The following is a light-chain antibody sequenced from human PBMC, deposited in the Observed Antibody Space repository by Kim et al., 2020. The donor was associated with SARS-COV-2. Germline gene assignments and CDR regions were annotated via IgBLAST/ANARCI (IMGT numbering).Light chain of an antibody. CDR3: QHRYNWPLT. Sequence: LSPGERATLSCRASQTIWNSLAWYQQNPGQAPRLLIYDASNRATGIPARFSGSGSGTDFTLTISSLEPEDFAVYYCQHRYNWPLTFGGGTKLEI. V-gene: IGKV3-11*01. CDR1: QTIWNS. J-gene: IGKJ4*01. CDR2: DAS.